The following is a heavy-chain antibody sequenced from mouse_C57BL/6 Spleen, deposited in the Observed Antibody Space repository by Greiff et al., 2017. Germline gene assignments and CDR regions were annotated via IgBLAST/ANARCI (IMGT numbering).Heavy chain of an antibody. Sequence: EVKLEESGGDLVKPGGSLKLSCAASGFTFSSYGMSWVRQTPDKRLEWVATISSGGSYTYYPDSVKGRFTISRDNAKNTLYLQMSSLKSEDTAMYYCARVYDGYDYWGQGTTLTVSS. V-gene: IGHV5-6*02. CDR2: ISSGGSYT. D-gene: IGHD2-3*01. CDR3: ARVYDGYDY. CDR1: GFTFSSYG. J-gene: IGHJ2*01.